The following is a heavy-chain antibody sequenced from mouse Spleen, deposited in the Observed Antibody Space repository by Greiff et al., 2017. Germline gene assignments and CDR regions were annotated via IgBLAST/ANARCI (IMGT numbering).Heavy chain of an antibody. D-gene: IGHD2-3*01. CDR2: ISSGSSTI. CDR3: AREGYDGYPWFAY. J-gene: IGHJ3*01. CDR1: GFTFSDYG. V-gene: IGHV5-17*01. Sequence: EVHLVESGGGLVKPGGSLKLSCAASGFTFSDYGMHWVRQAPEKGLEWVAYISSGSSTIYYADTVKGRFTISRDNAKNTLFLQMTSLRSEDTAMYYCAREGYDGYPWFAYWGQGTLVTVSA.